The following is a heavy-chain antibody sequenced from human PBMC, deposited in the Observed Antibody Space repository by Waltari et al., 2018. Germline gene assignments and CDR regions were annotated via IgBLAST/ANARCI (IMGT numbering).Heavy chain of an antibody. D-gene: IGHD2-21*01. J-gene: IGHJ4*02. Sequence: EVQLVQSGGGLVQPGGSLRLSCAASEFIFSNYEMHWIRQAPGKGVDWVSYISSRGTTIYYADSVKGRFTISRDNAKKSLYLQMKGLRAEDTAVYYCARERNTFIPFDYWGQGALVTVSS. CDR3: ARERNTFIPFDY. CDR2: ISSRGTTI. CDR1: EFIFSNYE. V-gene: IGHV3-48*03.